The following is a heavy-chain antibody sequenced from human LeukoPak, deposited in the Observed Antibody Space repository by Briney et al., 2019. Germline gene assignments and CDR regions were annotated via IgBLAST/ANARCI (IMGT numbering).Heavy chain of an antibody. J-gene: IGHJ4*02. CDR1: GFSLSNYW. CDR2: IKEDGSDQ. CDR3: ARSNARSWPFDS. V-gene: IGHV3-7*01. D-gene: IGHD4-11*01. Sequence: GGSLRLSCAASGFSLSNYWMAWVRQAPGKGLEWVANIKEDGSDQHYVDSVRGRFTVSRDNAANSMYLQMSSLRPDDTDVYFCARSNARSWPFDSWGQGTLVAVSS.